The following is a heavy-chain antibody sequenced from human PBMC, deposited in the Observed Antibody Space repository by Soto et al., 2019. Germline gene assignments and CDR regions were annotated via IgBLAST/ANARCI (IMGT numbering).Heavy chain of an antibody. D-gene: IGHD2-2*01. Sequence: GASVKVSCKAFGYTFSLFYLHWVRQAPGQGPEWMGKIDPRGGTTTYAQKFQGRVTMTRDTPTTTVYMELSSLRSEDTAVYYCVRGYCSDTTCDPWFDPWGQGTLVTVSS. CDR3: VRGYCSDTTCDPWFDP. CDR1: GYTFSLFY. J-gene: IGHJ5*02. V-gene: IGHV1-46*03. CDR2: IDPRGGTT.